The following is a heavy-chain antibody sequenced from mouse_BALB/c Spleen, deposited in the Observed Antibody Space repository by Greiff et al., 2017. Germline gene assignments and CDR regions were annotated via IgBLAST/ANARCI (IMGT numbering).Heavy chain of an antibody. D-gene: IGHD1-1*02. CDR1: GFTFSDYY. CDR2: ISDGGSYT. J-gene: IGHJ4*01. Sequence: EVQGVESGGGLVKPGGSLKLSCAASGFTFSDYYMYWVRQTPEKRLEWVATISDGGSYTYYPDSVKGRFTISRDNAKNNLYLQMSSLKSEDTAMYYCARGGNGAMDYWGQGTSVTVSS. V-gene: IGHV5-4*02. CDR3: ARGGNGAMDY.